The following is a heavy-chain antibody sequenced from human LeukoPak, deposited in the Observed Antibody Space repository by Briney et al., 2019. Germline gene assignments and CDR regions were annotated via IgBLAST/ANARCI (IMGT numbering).Heavy chain of an antibody. Sequence: GGSLRLSCTASGFAFETYWMHRVRQVPGKGLVWVSRIDEDGRITNYADSVNGRFSISRDNAKNTLYLQMNSLRDEDTALYYCTRDLGGRSGYWGQGTLVTVSA. CDR1: GFAFETYW. J-gene: IGHJ4*02. V-gene: IGHV3-74*01. CDR2: IDEDGRIT. D-gene: IGHD1-26*01. CDR3: TRDLGGRSGY.